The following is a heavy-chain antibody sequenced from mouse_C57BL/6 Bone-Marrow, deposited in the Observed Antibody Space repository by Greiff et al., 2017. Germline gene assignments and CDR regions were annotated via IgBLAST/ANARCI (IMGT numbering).Heavy chain of an antibody. CDR1: GYAFSSSW. Sequence: VQRVESGPELVKPGASVKISCKASGYAFSSSWMNWVKQRPGKGLEWIGRIYPGDGDTNYNGKFKGKATLTAAKSSSTAYMQLSSLTSEDSAVYFCARWDYDYGPFAYWGQGTLVTVSA. CDR3: ARWDYDYGPFAY. J-gene: IGHJ3*01. CDR2: IYPGDGDT. V-gene: IGHV1-82*01. D-gene: IGHD2-4*01.